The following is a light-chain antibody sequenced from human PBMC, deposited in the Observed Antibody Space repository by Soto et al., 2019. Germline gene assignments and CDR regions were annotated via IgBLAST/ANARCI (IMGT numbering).Light chain of an antibody. CDR2: EVT. CDR3: SSYSGTNNVV. V-gene: IGLV2-8*01. CDR1: SSDVGGYNY. Sequence: QSALTQPPSASGSPGQSVTTSCTGTSSDVGGYNYDSWYQQHPGKAPKLIIYEVTKRPSGVPDRFSGSKSGNTASLTVSGLQAEDEADYYCSSYSGTNNVVFGGGTKLTVL. J-gene: IGLJ2*01.